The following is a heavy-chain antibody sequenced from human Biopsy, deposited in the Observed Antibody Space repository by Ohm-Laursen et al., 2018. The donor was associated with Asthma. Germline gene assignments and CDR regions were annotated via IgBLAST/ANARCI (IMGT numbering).Heavy chain of an antibody. J-gene: IGHJ6*02. Sequence: SVKVSCKAPGGTFSNFAISWVRQAPGQGLEWLGGIMTVFGTTNYAQQFQGRVTITADESTSTAYMEVTSLRSEDTAIYYWARCQVGYSSGWSLLLKKIYYSGMDVWGQGTAVTVSS. V-gene: IGHV1-69*01. CDR2: IMTVFGTT. D-gene: IGHD6-19*01. CDR3: ARCQVGYSSGWSLLLKKIYYSGMDV. CDR1: GGTFSNFA.